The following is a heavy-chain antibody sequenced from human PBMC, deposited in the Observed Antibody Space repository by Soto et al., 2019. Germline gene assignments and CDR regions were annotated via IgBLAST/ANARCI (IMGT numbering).Heavy chain of an antibody. CDR2: IYSGGST. D-gene: IGHD3-22*01. Sequence: EVQLVESGGGWIQPGGSLRLSCEASGFTVSSNYMSWVRQAPGKGLEWVSVIYSGGSTYYADSVKGRFTISRDNTKNTLYLQMNSLRAEDTAVYYCARDRVESGYPEYFQHWGQGTLVTVSS. V-gene: IGHV3-53*01. CDR3: ARDRVESGYPEYFQH. CDR1: GFTVSSNY. J-gene: IGHJ1*01.